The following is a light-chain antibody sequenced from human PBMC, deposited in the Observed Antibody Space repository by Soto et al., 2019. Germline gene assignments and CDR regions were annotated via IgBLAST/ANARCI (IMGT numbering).Light chain of an antibody. CDR2: GAS. Sequence: VLTQSPGTLSLSPGERATLSCRASQSLSNNYLAWYQQKPGQAPRLLIYGASSRATGIPDRFSGSGSGTDFTLTISRLEPEDFAVYYCQQYGSSPLTFGGGTKVEIK. CDR1: QSLSNNY. J-gene: IGKJ4*01. CDR3: QQYGSSPLT. V-gene: IGKV3-20*01.